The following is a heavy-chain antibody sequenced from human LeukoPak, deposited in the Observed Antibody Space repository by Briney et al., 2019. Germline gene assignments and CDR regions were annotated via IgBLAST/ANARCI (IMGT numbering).Heavy chain of an antibody. J-gene: IGHJ4*02. Sequence: SETLSLTCTVSGGSISSYYWSWIRQPPGKGLEWIGEINHSGSTNYNPSLKSRVTISVDTSKKQFSLKLSSVTAADTAVYYCARKGARRRYWDYWGQGTLVTVSS. CDR1: GGSISSYY. V-gene: IGHV4-34*01. CDR2: INHSGST. CDR3: ARKGARRRYWDY. D-gene: IGHD6-6*01.